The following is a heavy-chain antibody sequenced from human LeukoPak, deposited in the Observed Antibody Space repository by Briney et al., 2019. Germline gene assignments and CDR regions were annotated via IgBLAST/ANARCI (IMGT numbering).Heavy chain of an antibody. CDR2: IIPILGIA. V-gene: IGHV1-69*10. D-gene: IGHD6-13*01. Sequence: SVKVSCKASGGTFSSYTISWVRQAPGQGLEWMGGIIPILGIANYAQKFQGRVTITADKSTSTAYMELSSLRSEDTAVYYCARDATWAQYSSSWNNWFDPWGQGTLVTVSS. J-gene: IGHJ5*02. CDR3: ARDATWAQYSSSWNNWFDP. CDR1: GGTFSSYT.